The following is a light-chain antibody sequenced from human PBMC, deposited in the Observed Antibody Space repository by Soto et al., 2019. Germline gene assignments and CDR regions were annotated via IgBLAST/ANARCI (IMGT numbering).Light chain of an antibody. CDR1: QSVSSSY. Sequence: EIVLTQSPGTLSLSPGERATLSCRASQSVSSSYLAWYQQKPGQAPRLLIYGASSRATGIPDRFSGSGSGTDFTLTISRLEPEDFAVYYCQQYGISPPWTSGQGTKVEIK. J-gene: IGKJ1*01. CDR3: QQYGISPPWT. V-gene: IGKV3-20*01. CDR2: GAS.